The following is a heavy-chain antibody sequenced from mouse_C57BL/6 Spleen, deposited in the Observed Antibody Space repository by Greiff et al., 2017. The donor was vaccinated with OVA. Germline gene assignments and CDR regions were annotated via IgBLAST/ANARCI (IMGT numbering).Heavy chain of an antibody. CDR1: GYAFTNYL. V-gene: IGHV1-54*01. Sequence: QVQLKESGAELVRPGTSVKVSCKASGYAFTNYLIEWVKQRPGQGLEWIGVINPGSGGTNYNEKFKGKATLTADKSSSTAYMQLSSLTSEDSAVYFCAREETGPFAYWGQGTLVTVSA. CDR3: AREETGPFAY. J-gene: IGHJ3*01. D-gene: IGHD4-1*01. CDR2: INPGSGGT.